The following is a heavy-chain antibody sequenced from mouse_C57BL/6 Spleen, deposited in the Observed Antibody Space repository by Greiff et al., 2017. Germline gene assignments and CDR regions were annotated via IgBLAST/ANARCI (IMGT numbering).Heavy chain of an antibody. CDR2: IWGGGSK. CDR1: GFSLTSYG. CDR3: AKRDYDGAWLAY. V-gene: IGHV2-9*01. Sequence: VQGVESGPGLVAPSQSLSITCTVSGFSLTSYGVDWVRQTPGKGLEWLGEIWGGGSKNYNTDIMSRLIISKDNSKSQFFLKRNSLQTDYTAMYSCAKRDYDGAWLAYWGQGTLATVSA. D-gene: IGHD2-4*01. J-gene: IGHJ3*01.